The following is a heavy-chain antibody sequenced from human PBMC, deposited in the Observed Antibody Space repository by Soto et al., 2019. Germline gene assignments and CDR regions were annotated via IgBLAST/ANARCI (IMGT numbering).Heavy chain of an antibody. J-gene: IGHJ4*02. CDR1: GFTVSNLY. D-gene: IGHD3-3*01. CDR3: ARDTFGGAYDFCH. CDR2: ISSSGTA. V-gene: IGHV3-66*01. Sequence: EVQLVESGGALVRPGGSLRLSCAASGFTVSNLYMTWIRQAPGMGLEWVSVISSSGTAYYADSVKGRFTISIDSSKNTLFLQMHSLRAEDTAVYHCARDTFGGAYDFCHGGQGTLVTVSS.